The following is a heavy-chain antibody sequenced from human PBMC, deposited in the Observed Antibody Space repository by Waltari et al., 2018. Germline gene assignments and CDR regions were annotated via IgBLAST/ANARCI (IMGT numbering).Heavy chain of an antibody. V-gene: IGHV4-39*01. CDR2: IFYRGST. Sequence: QLQLQESGPGLVKPWETLSLTCTVSGESINSDTYYWVWIRQPPGKGLEWIASIFYRGSTYYNPYLKSRVNISVETSKNQFSMKLSSGTAADTAVYYCARLYSGTRPPDCWGQGTLVAVSS. J-gene: IGHJ4*02. CDR1: GESINSDTYY. CDR3: ARLYSGTRPPDC. D-gene: IGHD2-2*01.